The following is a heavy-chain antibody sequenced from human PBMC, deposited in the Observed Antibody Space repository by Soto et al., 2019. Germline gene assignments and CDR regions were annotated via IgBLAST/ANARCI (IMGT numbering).Heavy chain of an antibody. Sequence: QVQLVQSGAEVKKPGASVKVSCKASGYTFTSYDINWVRQATGQGLEWMGWMNPNSGNTAYAQKFLGRVTMTRNTPISPASMEPSSQRSEDKAVSDCARERRGGFDPWGQGTVVTVTS. CDR3: ARERRGGFDP. J-gene: IGHJ5*02. CDR1: GYTFTSYD. CDR2: MNPNSGNT. V-gene: IGHV1-8*02.